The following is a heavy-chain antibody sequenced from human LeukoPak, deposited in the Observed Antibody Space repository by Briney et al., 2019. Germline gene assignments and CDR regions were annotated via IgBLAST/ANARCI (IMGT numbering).Heavy chain of an antibody. CDR1: GYSFTSYW. J-gene: IGHJ4*02. CDR3: ARPGYYYDRSGYYPYYFDY. D-gene: IGHD3-22*01. CDR2: IYPGDSDT. Sequence: GESLKISCKGSGYSFTSYWIGWVRQMPGEGLEWMGIIYPGDSDTRYSPSFQGQVTISADKSISTAYLQWSSLKASDTAMYYCARPGYYYDRSGYYPYYFDYWGQGTLVTVSS. V-gene: IGHV5-51*01.